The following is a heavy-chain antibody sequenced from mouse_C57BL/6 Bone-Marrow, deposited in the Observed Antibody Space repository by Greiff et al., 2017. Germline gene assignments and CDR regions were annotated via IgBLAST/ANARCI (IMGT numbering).Heavy chain of an antibody. D-gene: IGHD1-1*01. J-gene: IGHJ2*01. CDR2: ISSGGSYT. V-gene: IGHV5-6*01. Sequence: EVKLMESGGDLVKPGGSLKLSCAASGFTFSSYGMSWVRQTPDKRLEWVATISSGGSYTYYPDSVKGRFTIARDNAKNTLYLQTSRMKSEDTAMYNCASSRITTRFFFDYWGQGTTLTVSS. CDR3: ASSRITTRFFFDY. CDR1: GFTFSSYG.